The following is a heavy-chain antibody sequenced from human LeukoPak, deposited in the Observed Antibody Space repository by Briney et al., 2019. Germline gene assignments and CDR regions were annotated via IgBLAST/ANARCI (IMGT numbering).Heavy chain of an antibody. D-gene: IGHD6-13*01. J-gene: IGHJ2*01. CDR3: AKDIGTGGTGWYFDL. Sequence: GGSLRLSCAASGFTFRDYAMYWVRQAPGKGLEWVSGISWDSSSVAYADSVKGRFTISRDNAKNSLYLQMNSLRAEDTALYYCAKDIGTGGTGWYFDLWGRGTLVTVSS. CDR1: GFTFRDYA. V-gene: IGHV3-9*01. CDR2: ISWDSSSV.